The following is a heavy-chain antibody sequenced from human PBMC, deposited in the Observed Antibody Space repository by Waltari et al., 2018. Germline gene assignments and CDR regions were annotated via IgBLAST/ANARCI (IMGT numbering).Heavy chain of an antibody. V-gene: IGHV1-69*08. CDR3: ARDAPYSSGWAFDY. Sequence: QVQLVQSGAEVKKPGSSVKVSCKASGGTFSSYTISWVRQAPGQGLEWMGRIIPILGIANYAQKFQGRVTITADKSTSTAYMELSSLRSEDTAVYYCARDAPYSSGWAFDYWGQVTLVTVSS. CDR1: GGTFSSYT. CDR2: IIPILGIA. D-gene: IGHD6-19*01. J-gene: IGHJ4*02.